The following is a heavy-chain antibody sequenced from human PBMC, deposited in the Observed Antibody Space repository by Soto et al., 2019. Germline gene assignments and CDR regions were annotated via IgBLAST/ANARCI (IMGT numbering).Heavy chain of an antibody. V-gene: IGHV4-4*02. J-gene: IGHJ3*02. D-gene: IGHD3-10*01. Sequence: QVQLQESGPGLVKPSGTLSLTCAVSSGSISSSNWWSWVRQPPGKGLEWIGEIYHSGSTNYNPSLKSRVTISVDKSKNQFSLKLSSVTAADTAVYYCARLMVRGVIIQGLDAFDIWGQGTMVTVSS. CDR1: SGSISSSNW. CDR2: IYHSGST. CDR3: ARLMVRGVIIQGLDAFDI.